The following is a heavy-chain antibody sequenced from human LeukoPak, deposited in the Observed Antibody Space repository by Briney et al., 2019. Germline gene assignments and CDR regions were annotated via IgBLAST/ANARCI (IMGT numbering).Heavy chain of an antibody. J-gene: IGHJ4*02. CDR3: ARGYSSSWHYYFDY. CDR2: IIPIFGTA. CDR1: GGTFSSYA. V-gene: IGHV1-69*13. D-gene: IGHD6-13*01. Sequence: SVKVSCKASGGTFSSYAISWVRQAPGQGLEWMGGIIPIFGTANYAQKFQGRVTITADESTSTTYMELSSLRSEDTAVYYCARGYSSSWHYYFDYWGQGTLVTVSS.